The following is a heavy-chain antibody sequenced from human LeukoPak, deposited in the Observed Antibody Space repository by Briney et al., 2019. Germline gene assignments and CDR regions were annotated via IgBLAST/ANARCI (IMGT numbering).Heavy chain of an antibody. D-gene: IGHD2-2*02. Sequence: SETLSLTCTVSGGSISSHYWSWIRQPTGKGLEWIGYIYYSGSTNYNPSLKSRVTISVDTSKNQFSLKLSSVTAADTAVYYCARDYCSSTSCYSDYWGQGTLVTVSS. CDR2: IYYSGST. CDR3: ARDYCSSTSCYSDY. CDR1: GGSISSHY. J-gene: IGHJ4*02. V-gene: IGHV4-59*11.